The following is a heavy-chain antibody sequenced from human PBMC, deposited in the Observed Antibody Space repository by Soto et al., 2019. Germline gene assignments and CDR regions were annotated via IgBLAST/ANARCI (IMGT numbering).Heavy chain of an antibody. CDR2: INHSGST. D-gene: IGHD4-17*01. CDR1: GGSFSGYY. J-gene: IGHJ3*02. V-gene: IGHV4-34*01. CDR3: AQSEPCDDYGDCLDAFDI. Sequence: QVQLQQWGAGLLEPSETLSLTCAVYGGSFSGYYWSWIRQPPGKGLEWIGEINHSGSTNYNPSLKSRVTISVDTSKNQFSLKLSSVTAADTAVYYCAQSEPCDDYGDCLDAFDIWGQGTMVTVSS.